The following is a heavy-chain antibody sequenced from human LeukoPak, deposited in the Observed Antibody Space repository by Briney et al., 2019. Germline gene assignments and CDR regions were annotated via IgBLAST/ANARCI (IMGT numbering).Heavy chain of an antibody. V-gene: IGHV1-46*01. D-gene: IGHD2-15*01. J-gene: IGHJ4*02. Sequence: ASVKVSCKASGHIFTSYYVYWVRQAPGQGLEWMGIINPGGDSIRYAQKFQGRVTISVDTSKNQFSLKLSSVTAADTAVYYCARRGKSFGGGVVVAAKQYYFDYWGQGTLVTVSS. CDR3: ARRGKSFGGGVVVAAKQYYFDY. CDR2: INPGGDSI. CDR1: GHIFTSYY.